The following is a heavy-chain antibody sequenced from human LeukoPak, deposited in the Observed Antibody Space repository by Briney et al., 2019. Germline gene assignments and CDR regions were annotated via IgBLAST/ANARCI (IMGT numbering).Heavy chain of an antibody. CDR3: ARSPDILTGENFDY. V-gene: IGHV1-2*02. Sequence: ASVKVSCKASGYTFTGYYMHWVRQAPGQGLEWMGWINPNSGGTNYAQKFRGRVTMTRDTSIRTAYMEVSRLRSDDTAVYYCARSPDILTGENFDYWGQGTLVTVSS. D-gene: IGHD3-9*01. J-gene: IGHJ4*02. CDR1: GYTFTGYY. CDR2: INPNSGGT.